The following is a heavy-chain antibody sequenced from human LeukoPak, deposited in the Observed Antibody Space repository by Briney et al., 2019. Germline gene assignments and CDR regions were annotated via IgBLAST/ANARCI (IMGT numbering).Heavy chain of an antibody. J-gene: IGHJ4*02. Sequence: SETLSLTCTVSGYSISSGYYWGWIRQPPGKGLEWIGSIYHSGSTYYNPSLKSRVTISVDTSKNQFSLKLSSVTAADTAVYYCARGGISSGWYRPIDYWGQGTLVTVSS. D-gene: IGHD6-19*01. CDR3: ARGGISSGWYRPIDY. CDR1: GYSISSGYY. V-gene: IGHV4-38-2*02. CDR2: IYHSGST.